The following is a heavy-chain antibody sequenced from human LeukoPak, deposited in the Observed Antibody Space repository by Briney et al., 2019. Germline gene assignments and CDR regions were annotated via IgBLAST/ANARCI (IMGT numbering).Heavy chain of an antibody. CDR2: INPNSGGT. CDR3: ARDDIGSSSAEDGY. Sequence: ASVKVSCKASGYTFTGYYMHWVRQAPGQGLEWMGWINPNSGGTNYAQKFQGRVTMTRDTSISTAYMELSRLRSDDTAVYYCARDDIGSSSAEDGYWGQGTLVTVSS. D-gene: IGHD6-6*01. V-gene: IGHV1-2*02. J-gene: IGHJ4*02. CDR1: GYTFTGYY.